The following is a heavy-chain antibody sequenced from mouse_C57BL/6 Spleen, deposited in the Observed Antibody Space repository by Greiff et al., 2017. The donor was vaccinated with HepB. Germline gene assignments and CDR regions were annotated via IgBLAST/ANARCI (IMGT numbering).Heavy chain of an antibody. Sequence: QVQLQQPGAELVKPGASVKLSCKASGYTFTSYWMHWVKQRPGQGLEWIGMIHPNSGSTNYNEKFKSKATLTVDKSSSTAYMQLSSLTSEDSAVYYCACRYCSSYDWYFDVWGTGTTVTVSS. J-gene: IGHJ1*03. D-gene: IGHD1-1*01. CDR3: ACRYCSSYDWYFDV. CDR1: GYTFTSYW. CDR2: IHPNSGST. V-gene: IGHV1-64*01.